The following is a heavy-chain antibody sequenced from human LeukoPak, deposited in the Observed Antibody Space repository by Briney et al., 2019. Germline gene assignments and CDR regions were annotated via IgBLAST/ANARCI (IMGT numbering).Heavy chain of an antibody. Sequence: GGSLRLSCAASGFTFSTYAMSWVRQAPGKGLDWVSGISGSGGSTYYADSVKGRFTISRDNAKNSLYLQMNSLRAEDTAVYYCARDLSYCTITSCSYYYYGMDVWGQGTTVTVSS. D-gene: IGHD2-2*01. CDR1: GFTFSTYA. V-gene: IGHV3-23*01. J-gene: IGHJ6*02. CDR3: ARDLSYCTITSCSYYYYGMDV. CDR2: ISGSGGST.